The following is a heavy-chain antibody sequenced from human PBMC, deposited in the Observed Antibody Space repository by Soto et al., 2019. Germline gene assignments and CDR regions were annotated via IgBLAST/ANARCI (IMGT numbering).Heavy chain of an antibody. V-gene: IGHV3-23*01. J-gene: IGHJ6*02. D-gene: IGHD6-25*01. CDR3: ARSGIGDYYYYGMDV. CDR1: GFTFSSYA. Sequence: LRLSCAASGFTFSSYAMSWVRQAPGKGLEWVSAISGSGGSTYYADSVKGRFTISRDNSKNTLYLQMNSLRAEDTAVYYCARSGIGDYYYYGMDVWGQGTTVTVSS. CDR2: ISGSGGST.